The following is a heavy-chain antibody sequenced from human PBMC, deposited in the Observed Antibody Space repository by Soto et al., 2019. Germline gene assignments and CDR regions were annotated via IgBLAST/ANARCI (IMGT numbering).Heavy chain of an antibody. CDR1: GGSFSGYY. CDR2: INHSGTT. V-gene: IGHV4-34*01. Sequence: QVQLQQWGAGLLKPSETLSLTCAVYGGSFSGYYWSWIRQPPGKGLEWIGEINHSGTTNYNPSLKSRVTISVDPSKNQFSLKLSYVTAADTAVYYCARVGVRDGDYGVRRFDPWGQGTLVTVSS. D-gene: IGHD4-17*01. CDR3: ARVGVRDGDYGVRRFDP. J-gene: IGHJ5*02.